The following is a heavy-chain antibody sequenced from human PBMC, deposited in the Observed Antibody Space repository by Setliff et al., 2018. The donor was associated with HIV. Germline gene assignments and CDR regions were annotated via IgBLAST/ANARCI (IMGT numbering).Heavy chain of an antibody. D-gene: IGHD5-18*01. CDR3: ATGYSNGYDY. CDR2: IDWNGDIR. J-gene: IGHJ4*02. Sequence: SGGSLRLSCAASGFTFDDYGMNWVRQVPGKGLEWVSGIDWNGDIRGYADSVQGRFTLSRDNAKNSLYLQMNSLRAEDTAVYYCATGYSNGYDYWGQGTLVTVSS. V-gene: IGHV3-20*04. CDR1: GFTFDDYG.